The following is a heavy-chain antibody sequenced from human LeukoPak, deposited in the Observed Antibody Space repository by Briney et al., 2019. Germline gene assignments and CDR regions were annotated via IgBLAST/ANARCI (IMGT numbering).Heavy chain of an antibody. CDR2: IYTSGST. CDR1: GGSISSYY. CDR3: ARAGYCSSTSCYLFGDYAFKPSGDAFDI. Sequence: PSETLSLTCTVSGGSISSYYWSWIRQPAGKGLEWIGRIYTSGSTNYNPSLKSRVTMSVDTSKNQFSLKRSSVTAADTAVYYCARAGYCSSTSCYLFGDYAFKPSGDAFDIWGQGTMVTVSS. J-gene: IGHJ3*02. D-gene: IGHD2-2*01. V-gene: IGHV4-4*07.